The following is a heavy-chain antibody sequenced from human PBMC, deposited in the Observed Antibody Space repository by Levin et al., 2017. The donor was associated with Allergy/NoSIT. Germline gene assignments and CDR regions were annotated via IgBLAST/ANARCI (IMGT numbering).Heavy chain of an antibody. V-gene: IGHV4-39*01. Sequence: SQTLSLTCTVSGGTISSTTHYWGWIRQPPGKGLEWIGNMYYSGSTYYNPSLKSRVTISVDTSKNQFSLKLSSVAAADTAVYYCVRQGYNWNFGGWFDPWGQGTLVTVSS. CDR1: GGTISSTTHY. J-gene: IGHJ5*02. CDR3: VRQGYNWNFGGWFDP. CDR2: MYYSGST. D-gene: IGHD1-7*01.